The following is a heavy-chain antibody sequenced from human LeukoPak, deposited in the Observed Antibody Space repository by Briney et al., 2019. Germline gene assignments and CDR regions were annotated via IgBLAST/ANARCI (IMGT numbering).Heavy chain of an antibody. CDR3: AKDTNDIAVAGAEFDY. CDR1: GFTFDDYA. J-gene: IGHJ4*02. CDR2: ISWNSGSI. Sequence: GGSLRLSCAASGFTFDDYAMHWVRQAPGKGLEWVSGISWNSGSIGYADSVKGRFTNSRDNAKNSLYLQMNSLRAEDTALYYCAKDTNDIAVAGAEFDYWGQGTLVTVSS. D-gene: IGHD6-19*01. V-gene: IGHV3-9*01.